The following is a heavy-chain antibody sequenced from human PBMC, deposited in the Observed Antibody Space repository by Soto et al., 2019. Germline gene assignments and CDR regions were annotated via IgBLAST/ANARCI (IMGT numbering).Heavy chain of an antibody. D-gene: IGHD1-26*01. V-gene: IGHV4-30-4*08. CDR3: AREGGIVGATTVDY. Sequence: SETLSLTCTVSGDSISSGGYYWSWIRQHPGKGLEWIGYIYYSGSTYYNPSLKSRVTISVDTSKNQFSLKLSSVTAADTAVYYCAREGGIVGATTVDYWGQGTLVTVSS. CDR2: IYYSGST. CDR1: GDSISSGGYY. J-gene: IGHJ4*02.